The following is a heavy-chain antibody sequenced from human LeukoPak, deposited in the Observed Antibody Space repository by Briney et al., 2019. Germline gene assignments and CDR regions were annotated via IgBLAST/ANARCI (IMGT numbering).Heavy chain of an antibody. CDR1: GYTLTELS. Sequence: SVKVSCKASGYTLTELSMHWVRQAPGKGLEWMGGFDPEDGETIYAQKFQGRVTMTEDTSTDTAYMELSSLRSEDTAVYYCATPGTAAGLYYFDYWGQGTLVTVSS. V-gene: IGHV1-24*01. CDR2: FDPEDGET. CDR3: ATPGTAAGLYYFDY. D-gene: IGHD6-13*01. J-gene: IGHJ4*02.